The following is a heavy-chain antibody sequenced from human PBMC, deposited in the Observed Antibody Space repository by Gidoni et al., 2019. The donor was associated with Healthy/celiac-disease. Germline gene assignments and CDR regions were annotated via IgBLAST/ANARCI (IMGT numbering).Heavy chain of an antibody. J-gene: IGHJ4*02. CDR1: GFTFSRYA. CDR2: ISYDGSNK. CDR3: AREPSVVVVAATTAFDY. D-gene: IGHD2-15*01. Sequence: QVQLVESGGGVVQPGRSLRLSCAASGFTFSRYAMHWVRQAPGKGLEWVAVISYDGSNKYYADSVKGRFTISRDNSKNTLYLQMNSLRAEDTAVYYCAREPSVVVVAATTAFDYWGQGTLVTVSS. V-gene: IGHV3-30*04.